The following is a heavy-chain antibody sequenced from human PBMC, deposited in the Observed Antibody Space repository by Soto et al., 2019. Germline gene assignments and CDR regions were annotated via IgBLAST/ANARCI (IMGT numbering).Heavy chain of an antibody. CDR1: GGTFSSYT. CDR3: ATWGSSGYLNYYGMDV. D-gene: IGHD3-22*01. CDR2: IIPILGIT. V-gene: IGHV1-69*02. Sequence: QVQLVQSGAEVKKPGSSVKVSCKASGGTFSSYTISWVRQAPGQGLEWMGRIIPILGITNYAQKFQGRVTITADKSTSTAYMELSSLRSEDMAVYYCATWGSSGYLNYYGMDVWGQGTTVTVSS. J-gene: IGHJ6*02.